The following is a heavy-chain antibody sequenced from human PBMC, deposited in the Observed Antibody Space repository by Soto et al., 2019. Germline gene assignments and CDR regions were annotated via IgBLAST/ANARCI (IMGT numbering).Heavy chain of an antibody. V-gene: IGHV3-30-3*01. CDR2: ISYDGINK. Sequence: ESGGGVVQPGRSLRLSCAASGFTFSSYAMHWVRQAPGKGLEWVAVISYDGINKYYADSVKGRFTISRDNSKNTLYLQMNSLRAEDTAVYYCARIAMTTVTTGYFDYWGQGTLVTVSS. CDR3: ARIAMTTVTTGYFDY. CDR1: GFTFSSYA. D-gene: IGHD4-17*01. J-gene: IGHJ4*02.